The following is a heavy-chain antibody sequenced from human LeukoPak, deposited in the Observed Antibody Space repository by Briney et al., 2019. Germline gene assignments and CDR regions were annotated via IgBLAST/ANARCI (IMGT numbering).Heavy chain of an antibody. CDR3: ARDSSSGSYLGPMDV. CDR1: GGSISSYY. J-gene: IGHJ6*04. CDR2: IYYSGST. Sequence: SETLSLTRTVSGGSISSYYWSWIRQPPGKGLEWIGYIYYSGSTNYNPSLKSRVTISVDTSKNQFSLKLSSVTAADTAMYYCARDSSSGSYLGPMDVWGKGTTVTISS. V-gene: IGHV4-59*01. D-gene: IGHD3-10*01.